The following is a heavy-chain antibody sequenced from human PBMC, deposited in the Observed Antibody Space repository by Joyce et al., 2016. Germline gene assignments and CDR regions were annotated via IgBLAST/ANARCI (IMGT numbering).Heavy chain of an antibody. CDR3: ARGILEVDAFDI. Sequence: QVQLVQSGAEVKKPGASVKVSCKASGYTFTSYGINWVRQAPGQGLEWMGWISSYNRNTNYEPKCQGRVTMTTDTSTSTGYMELRSLRSDDTAVYYCARGILEVDAFDIWGQGTMVTVSS. D-gene: IGHD3-3*01. CDR2: ISSYNRNT. V-gene: IGHV1-18*01. CDR1: GYTFTSYG. J-gene: IGHJ3*02.